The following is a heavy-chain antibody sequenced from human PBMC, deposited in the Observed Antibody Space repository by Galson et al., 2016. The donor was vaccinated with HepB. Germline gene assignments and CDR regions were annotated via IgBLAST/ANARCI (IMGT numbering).Heavy chain of an antibody. Sequence: SLRLSCAASGFTFSTYGMHWVRQAPGKGLEWVAVISYDGRNEYYADSVKGRFTISRDNSENTLYLEMNSLRVEDTAVFYCAKELPTGPIRGWNFDVWGRGTLVTVSS. D-gene: IGHD1-1*01. CDR1: GFTFSTYG. CDR3: AKELPTGPIRGWNFDV. CDR2: ISYDGRNE. J-gene: IGHJ2*01. V-gene: IGHV3-30*18.